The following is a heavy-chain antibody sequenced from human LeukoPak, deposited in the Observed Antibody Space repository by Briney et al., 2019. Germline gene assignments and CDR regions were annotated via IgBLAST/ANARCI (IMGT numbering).Heavy chain of an antibody. CDR1: GFIFSHYG. D-gene: IGHD7-27*01. CDR2: IGSSGGGI. Sequence: GGSLRLSCAASGFIFSHYGMHWVRQAPGKGLEWVSIIGSSGGGIHYADSVKGRFTISRDNSKNALYLQMNSLRVEDTAVYYCAIDPNWGTHSWGQGVLVTVSS. CDR3: AIDPNWGTHS. V-gene: IGHV3-23*01. J-gene: IGHJ4*02.